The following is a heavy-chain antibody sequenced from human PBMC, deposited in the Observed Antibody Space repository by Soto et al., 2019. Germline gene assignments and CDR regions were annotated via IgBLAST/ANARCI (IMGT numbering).Heavy chain of an antibody. CDR1: GFTFRSYA. CDR2: VSGSGSFT. CDR3: AKGSQYSYDSSGDFAY. Sequence: EVQLLESGGGLVQPGGSLRLSCAASGFTFRSYAMSWVRQAPGKGLEWVSVVSGSGSFTSYADSVKGRFTISRDNSKDTLHLQLKSLRAEDTAVYYCAKGSQYSYDSSGDFAYWGLGTLVTVSS. V-gene: IGHV3-23*01. J-gene: IGHJ4*02. D-gene: IGHD3-22*01.